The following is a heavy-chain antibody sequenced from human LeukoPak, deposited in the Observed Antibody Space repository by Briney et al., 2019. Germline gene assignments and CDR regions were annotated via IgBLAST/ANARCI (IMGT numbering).Heavy chain of an antibody. CDR2: ISYDGSNK. J-gene: IGHJ4*02. CDR1: GFTFSSYA. Sequence: GRSLRLSCAASGFTFSSYAMHWVRQAPGKGLELVAVISYDGSNKYYADSVKGRFTISRDNSKNTLYLQMNSLRAEDTAVYYCARGVAVAGAAFDYWGQGTLVTVSS. D-gene: IGHD6-19*01. V-gene: IGHV3-30-3*01. CDR3: ARGVAVAGAAFDY.